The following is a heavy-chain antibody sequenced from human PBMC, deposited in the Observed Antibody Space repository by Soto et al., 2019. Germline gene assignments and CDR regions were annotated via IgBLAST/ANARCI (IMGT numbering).Heavy chain of an antibody. CDR1: GGSISSGGYY. Sequence: QVQLQESGPGLVRPSQTLSLTCTVSGGSISSGGYYWSWIRQHPGKGLEWIGYISYSGSTYYNPSLNSPVSRSVDTSKDQPSMELGYVTAAATAVYYCARAYSYASSGYAPVGLWGQGTLVTVSS. CDR3: ARAYSYASSGYAPVGL. J-gene: IGHJ4*02. CDR2: ISYSGST. V-gene: IGHV4-31*01. D-gene: IGHD3-22*01.